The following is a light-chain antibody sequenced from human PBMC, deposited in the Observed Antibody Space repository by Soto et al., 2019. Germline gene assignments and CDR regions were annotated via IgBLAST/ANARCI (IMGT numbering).Light chain of an antibody. CDR2: WAS. V-gene: IGKV4-1*01. Sequence: DIVMTQSPDSLAVSLGERATINCKSSQSVLYSSNNKNFLAWYQQKPRQPPKLLIYWASTRESGVPDRFSGSGSATDFTLTISSLQAEDVAVYYCQQYYTPPPTFGQGTKVEIK. CDR3: QQYYTPPPT. J-gene: IGKJ2*01. CDR1: QSVLYSSNNKNF.